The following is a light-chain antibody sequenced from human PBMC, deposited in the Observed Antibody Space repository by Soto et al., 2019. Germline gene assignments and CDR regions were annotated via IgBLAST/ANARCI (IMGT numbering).Light chain of an antibody. CDR3: QQYGSSPMT. CDR1: QSVSSNY. V-gene: IGKV3-20*01. J-gene: IGKJ5*01. CDR2: GAS. Sequence: EIVLPQSPGTLSLSPGDRATLSCRASQSVSSNYLAWYQQKPGQAHRLRIYGASSRATGIPDRFSGSGSGTDFTLTISRLEPADFAVYSCQQYGSSPMTFGEGTRLEIK.